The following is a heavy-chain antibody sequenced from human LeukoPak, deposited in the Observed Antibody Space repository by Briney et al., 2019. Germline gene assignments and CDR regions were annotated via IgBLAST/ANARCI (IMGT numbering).Heavy chain of an antibody. Sequence: GGSLRLSCEASGFTFSSYAMSWVRQAPGKGLEWVSAISGSGGSTYYADSVKGRFTISRDNSKNTLYLQMNSLRAEDTAVYYCARGRVAGSYFDYWGQGTLVTVSS. CDR2: ISGSGGST. D-gene: IGHD6-19*01. CDR3: ARGRVAGSYFDY. CDR1: GFTFSSYA. J-gene: IGHJ4*02. V-gene: IGHV3-23*01.